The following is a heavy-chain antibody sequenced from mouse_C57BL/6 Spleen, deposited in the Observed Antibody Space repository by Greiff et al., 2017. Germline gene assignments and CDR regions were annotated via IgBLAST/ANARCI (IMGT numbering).Heavy chain of an antibody. D-gene: IGHD4-1*01. Sequence: QVQLQQPGAELVMPGASVKLSCKASGYTFTSYWMHWVKQRPGQGLEWIGEIDPTDSYTNYNQKFKGKSTLTVDKSSSTAYMQLSSLTSEDSAVYYCARRNWERYYFCDWGQVTTLTVSS. CDR1: GYTFTSYW. J-gene: IGHJ2*01. CDR3: ARRNWERYYFCD. V-gene: IGHV1-69*01. CDR2: IDPTDSYT.